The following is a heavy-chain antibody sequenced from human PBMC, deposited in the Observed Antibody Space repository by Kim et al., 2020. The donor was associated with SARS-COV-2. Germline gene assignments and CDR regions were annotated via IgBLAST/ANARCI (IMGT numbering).Heavy chain of an antibody. V-gene: IGHV7-4-1*02. J-gene: IGHJ4*02. D-gene: IGHD3-16*01. CDR2: INTKTGNP. CDR3: AGDGGNSYVENAFDY. CDR1: GYTFTSNA. Sequence: ASVKVSCKASGYTFTSNAVNWVRQAPGQGLEWMGWINTKTGNPTYAQGFTGRFVFSLDTPVSTAYLQISSLKAEDTAVYYCAGDGGNSYVENAFDYWGQGTLVTVSS.